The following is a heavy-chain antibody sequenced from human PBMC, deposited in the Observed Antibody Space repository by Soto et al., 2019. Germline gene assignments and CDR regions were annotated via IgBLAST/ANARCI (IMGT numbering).Heavy chain of an antibody. J-gene: IGHJ4*02. D-gene: IGHD3-3*01. CDR1: GFTFSSYG. Sequence: QVQLVESGGGVVQPGRSLRLSCAASGFTFSSYGMHWVRQAPGKGLEWVAVIWYDGSNKYYADSVKGRFTISRDNSKNTLYLQMNSLRAEDTAVYYCAREMGPPSLDYGFLELLPDNSFDYWGQGTLVTVSS. CDR3: AREMGPPSLDYGFLELLPDNSFDY. CDR2: IWYDGSNK. V-gene: IGHV3-33*01.